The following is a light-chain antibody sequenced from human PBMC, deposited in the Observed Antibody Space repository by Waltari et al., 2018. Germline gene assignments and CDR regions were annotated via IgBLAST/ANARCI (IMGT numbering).Light chain of an antibody. V-gene: IGKV1-39*01. Sequence: DIQMTQSPSSLSASVGDRVTITCRASQSINKYLNWYQQKPGKAPKLLIYLASSLQGAVPSRFSGSGSGTDFTLTISDLQPEDFATYYCQHSHTFGQGTKLEI. CDR3: QHSHT. CDR1: QSINKY. J-gene: IGKJ2*01. CDR2: LAS.